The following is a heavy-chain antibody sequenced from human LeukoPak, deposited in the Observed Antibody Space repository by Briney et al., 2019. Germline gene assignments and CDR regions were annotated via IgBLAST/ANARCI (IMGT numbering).Heavy chain of an antibody. Sequence: PGRSLRLACAASGFTFSSDAMSWVRQAPGKGLEWGTAMSGSGGSTYYAGSGNVRFTISRDKSKNTLYLQMTSLRAEDTAVYYCAKRYYYGSGSYYFFAYWGQATLVTVPS. CDR3: AKRYYYGSGSYYFFAY. V-gene: IGHV3-23*01. CDR2: MSGSGGST. D-gene: IGHD3-10*01. CDR1: GFTFSSDA. J-gene: IGHJ4*02.